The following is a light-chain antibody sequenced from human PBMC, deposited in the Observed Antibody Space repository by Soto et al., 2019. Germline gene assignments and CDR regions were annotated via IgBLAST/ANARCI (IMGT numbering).Light chain of an antibody. J-gene: IGKJ5*01. V-gene: IGKV1-27*01. CDR3: QKYNSKPIR. CDR2: GAS. CDR1: QGINIY. Sequence: SFLSASFGARGTITCRASQGINIYLAWYQQAAGKVPKHLIYGASKLQSGAPSRFRGGGSGTNFTLTISALQPEDVGTYYCQKYNSKPIRFGEGTRLEIK.